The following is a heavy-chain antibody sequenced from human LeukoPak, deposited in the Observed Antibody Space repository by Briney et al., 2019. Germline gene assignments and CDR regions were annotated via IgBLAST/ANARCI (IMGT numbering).Heavy chain of an antibody. CDR1: GFTFSDYY. CDR3: VTDTSMGGLFDY. V-gene: IGHV3-11*04. D-gene: IGHD5-18*01. Sequence: PGGSLRLSCAASGFTFSDYYMSWIRQAPGKGLEWVSYISSSSNTIYYADSVKGRFTISRDNAKNSLYLQMNSLRDEDTALYYCVTDTSMGGLFDYWGQGTLVTVSS. J-gene: IGHJ4*02. CDR2: ISSSSNTI.